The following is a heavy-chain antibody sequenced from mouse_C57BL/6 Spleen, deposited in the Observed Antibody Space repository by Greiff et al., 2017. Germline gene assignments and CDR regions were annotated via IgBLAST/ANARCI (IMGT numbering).Heavy chain of an antibody. V-gene: IGHV1-26*01. CDR1: GYTFTDYY. J-gene: IGHJ3*01. Sequence: VQLKQSGPELVKPGASVKISCKASGYTFTDYYMNWVKQSHGKSLEWIGDINPNNGGTSYNQKFKGKATLTVDKSSSTAYMELRSLTSEDSAVYFCAPDSSGYLFAYWGQGTLVTVSA. CDR2: INPNNGGT. CDR3: APDSSGYLFAY. D-gene: IGHD3-2*02.